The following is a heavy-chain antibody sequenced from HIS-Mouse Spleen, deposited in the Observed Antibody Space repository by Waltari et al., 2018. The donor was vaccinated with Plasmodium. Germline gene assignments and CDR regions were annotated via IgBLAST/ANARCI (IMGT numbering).Heavy chain of an antibody. Sequence: QVQLVESGGGVVQPGRCLGLSCAASGFTVNSSALNWVRQAPGKGLEWGAVISYDGSNKYYADSVKGRFTISRDNSKNTLYLQMNSLRAEDTAVYYCARDRRLAFDYWGQGTLVTVSS. D-gene: IGHD2-15*01. CDR1: GFTVNSSA. CDR3: ARDRRLAFDY. V-gene: IGHV3-30-3*01. J-gene: IGHJ4*02. CDR2: ISYDGSNK.